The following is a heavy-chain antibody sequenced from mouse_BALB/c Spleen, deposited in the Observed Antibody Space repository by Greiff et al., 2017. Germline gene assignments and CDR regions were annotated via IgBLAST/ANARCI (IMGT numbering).Heavy chain of an antibody. J-gene: IGHJ3*01. CDR1: GFTFSSFG. D-gene: IGHD2-1*01. CDR2: ISSGSSTI. CDR3: AREGDGNYVAWFAY. V-gene: IGHV5-17*02. Sequence: EVKLVESGGGLVQPGGSRKLSCAASGFTFSSFGIHWVRQAPEKGLEWVAYISSGSSTIYYADTVKGRFTISRDNPKNTLFLQMTSLRSEDTAMYYCAREGDGNYVAWFAYWGQGTLVTVSA.